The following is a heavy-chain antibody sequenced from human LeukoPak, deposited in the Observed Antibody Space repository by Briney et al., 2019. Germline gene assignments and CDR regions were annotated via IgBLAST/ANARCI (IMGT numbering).Heavy chain of an antibody. D-gene: IGHD2-15*01. V-gene: IGHV1-8*01. CDR1: GYTFTSYD. CDR3: ARGAPGSYCSGGSCPYFDY. CDR2: VNPNSGHT. J-gene: IGHJ4*02. Sequence: ASVKVSCKASGYTFTSYDINWVRQATGQGLEWMGWVNPNSGHTGYAQKFQGRVTMTRNTSISTAYMELSSVTSEDTAVYYCARGAPGSYCSGGSCPYFDYWGQGTLVSVSS.